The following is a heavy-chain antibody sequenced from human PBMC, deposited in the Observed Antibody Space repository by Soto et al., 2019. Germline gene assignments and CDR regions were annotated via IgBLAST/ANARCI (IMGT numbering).Heavy chain of an antibody. CDR2: ISGSGVTT. CDR1: GFTFGSYA. CDR3: AKDWGITIFGTINWAFDI. Sequence: GGSLRLSCAASGFTFGSYAMSWVRQAPGKGLEWVSAISGSGVTTYSADSVKGRFTISRDNSKNTLFLQMNSLRAEDTAVYYCAKDWGITIFGTINWAFDIWGQGTMVTVSS. V-gene: IGHV3-23*01. D-gene: IGHD3-3*01. J-gene: IGHJ3*02.